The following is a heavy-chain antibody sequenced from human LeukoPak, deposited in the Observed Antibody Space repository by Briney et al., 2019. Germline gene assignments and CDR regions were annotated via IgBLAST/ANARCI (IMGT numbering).Heavy chain of an antibody. CDR3: ARNPDIVAKPYYFDC. V-gene: IGHV1-69*06. D-gene: IGHD5-12*01. CDR2: IIPIFGTA. CDR1: GGTFSSYA. J-gene: IGHJ4*02. Sequence: GSSVKVSCKASGGTFSSYAISWVRQAPGQGLEWMGGIIPIFGTANYAQKFQGRVTITADKSTSTAYMELSSLRSEDTAVYYCARNPDIVAKPYYFDCWGQGTLVTVSS.